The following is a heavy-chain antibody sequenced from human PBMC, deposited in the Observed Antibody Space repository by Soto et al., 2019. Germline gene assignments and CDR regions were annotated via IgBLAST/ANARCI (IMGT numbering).Heavy chain of an antibody. CDR3: AKERAVAV. CDR1: GFTFSSYT. Sequence: EVQLLESGGGLVQPGGSLRLSCAASGFTFSSYTMNWVRQAPGKGLEWVSSISRSGGSTYYADSVKGRFTISRDNSKNTLYLQMSSLRAEDTAVYYCAKERAVAVWGQGTLVTVSS. CDR2: ISRSGGST. D-gene: IGHD6-19*01. V-gene: IGHV3-23*01. J-gene: IGHJ4*02.